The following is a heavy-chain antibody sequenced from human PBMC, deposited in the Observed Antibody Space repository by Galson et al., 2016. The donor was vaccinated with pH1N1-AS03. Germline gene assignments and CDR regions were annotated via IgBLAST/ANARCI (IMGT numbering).Heavy chain of an antibody. CDR1: GFSFDDYG. J-gene: IGHJ5*02. CDR2: INWNGDSL. V-gene: IGHV3-20*01. D-gene: IGHD3-22*01. CDR3: ARDPYDTLGYYYPP. Sequence: SVKLSCAASGFSFDDYGMSWVRQGPGKGLEWMAGINWNGDSLDYADSVQGRFTITKDNAKNYLYMHMNSLRVEDTALYHCARDPYDTLGYYYPPWGQGTLVTVSS.